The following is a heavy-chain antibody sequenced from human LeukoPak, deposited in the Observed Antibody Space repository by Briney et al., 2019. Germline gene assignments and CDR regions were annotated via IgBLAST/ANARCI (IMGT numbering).Heavy chain of an antibody. Sequence: SETLSLTCTVSGGSISSGSYYWGWIRQPPGKGLEWIGSIYYSGSTYYNPSLKSRVTISVDTSKNQFSLKLSSVTAADTAVYYCARVIMTPNAFDIWGQGTMVTVSS. V-gene: IGHV4-39*07. D-gene: IGHD3-10*01. CDR2: IYYSGST. CDR3: ARVIMTPNAFDI. J-gene: IGHJ3*02. CDR1: GGSISSGSYY.